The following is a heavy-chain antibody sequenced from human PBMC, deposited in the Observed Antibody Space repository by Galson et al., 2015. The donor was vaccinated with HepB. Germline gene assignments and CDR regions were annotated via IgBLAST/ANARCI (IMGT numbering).Heavy chain of an antibody. CDR2: IGVNNGSI. J-gene: IGHJ4*02. Sequence: SLRLSCAASGFTFSGYAMNWVRQAPGKGLEWVSGIGVNNGSINYANSVEGRFTISRDNSKNTLYLQVNSLRVEDTAIYYCAKGRSEHPPEHRGYNLPDYWGQGTRGTVAS. D-gene: IGHD1-1*01. V-gene: IGHV3-23*01. CDR1: GFTFSGYA. CDR3: AKGRSEHPPEHRGYNLPDY.